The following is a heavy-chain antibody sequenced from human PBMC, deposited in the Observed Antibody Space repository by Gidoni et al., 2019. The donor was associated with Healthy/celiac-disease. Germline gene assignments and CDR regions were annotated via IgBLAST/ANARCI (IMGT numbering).Heavy chain of an antibody. D-gene: IGHD6-19*01. Sequence: QVQLVESGGGVVQPGRSLRLSCAASGFPFSSYGMHWVRQAPGKGLEWVAVISYDGSNKYYADSVKGRFTISRDNSKNTLYLQMNSLRAEDTAVYYCAKDRGRGIAVAGTGVYWGQGTLVTVSS. CDR2: ISYDGSNK. J-gene: IGHJ4*02. CDR3: AKDRGRGIAVAGTGVY. CDR1: GFPFSSYG. V-gene: IGHV3-30*18.